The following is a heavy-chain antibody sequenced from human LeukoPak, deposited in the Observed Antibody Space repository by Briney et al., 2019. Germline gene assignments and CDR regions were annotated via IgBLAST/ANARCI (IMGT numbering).Heavy chain of an antibody. CDR3: ARQGVESSGWPRGYFDY. CDR1: GGSISSSSCY. D-gene: IGHD6-19*01. Sequence: SETLSLTCTVSGGSISSSSCYWGWIRQPPGKGLEWIGSIYYSGSTYYNPSLKSRVTISVDTSKNQFSLKLSSVTAADTAVYYCARQGVESSGWPRGYFDYWGQGTLVTVSS. V-gene: IGHV4-39*01. CDR2: IYYSGST. J-gene: IGHJ4*02.